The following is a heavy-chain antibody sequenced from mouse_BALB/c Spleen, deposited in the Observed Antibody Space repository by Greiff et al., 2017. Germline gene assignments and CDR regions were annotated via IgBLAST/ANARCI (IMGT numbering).Heavy chain of an antibody. CDR3: ARQGPGLGRGYFDY. CDR1: GFTFSSYG. V-gene: IGHV5-6*01. D-gene: IGHD4-1*01. Sequence: EVQRVESGGDLVKPGGSLKLSCAASGFTFSSYGMSWVRQTPDKRLEWVATISSGGSYTYYPDSVKGRFTISRDNAKNTLYLQMSSLKSEDTAMYYCARQGPGLGRGYFDYWGQGTTLTVSS. J-gene: IGHJ2*01. CDR2: ISSGGSYT.